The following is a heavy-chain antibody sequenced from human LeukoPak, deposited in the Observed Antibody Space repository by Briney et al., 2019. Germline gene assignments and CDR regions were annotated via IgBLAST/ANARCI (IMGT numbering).Heavy chain of an antibody. J-gene: IGHJ4*02. CDR2: ISYDGSNK. CDR1: GFTFSSYA. D-gene: IGHD6-13*01. Sequence: GGSLRLSCAASGFTFSSYAMHWVRQAPGKGLEWVAVISYDGSNKYYADSVKGRFTISRDNSKNTLYLQMNSLRAEDTAVYYCAKGQQLVPFFDYWGQGTLVTVSS. CDR3: AKGQQLVPFFDY. V-gene: IGHV3-30-3*01.